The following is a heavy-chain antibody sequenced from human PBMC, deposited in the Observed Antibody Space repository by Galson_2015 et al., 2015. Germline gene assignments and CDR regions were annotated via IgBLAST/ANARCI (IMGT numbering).Heavy chain of an antibody. Sequence: SLRLSCAASGFSFSAFWMSWVRQAPGKGLEWVANIKTDGGEEYYVDSVKGRFTISRDNPKSSLYLQMSSLRAEDTAVYYCARAYNTDFWGQGTLVTVSS. J-gene: IGHJ4*02. CDR3: ARAYNTDF. CDR2: IKTDGGEE. D-gene: IGHD1-14*01. V-gene: IGHV3-7*04. CDR1: GFSFSAFW.